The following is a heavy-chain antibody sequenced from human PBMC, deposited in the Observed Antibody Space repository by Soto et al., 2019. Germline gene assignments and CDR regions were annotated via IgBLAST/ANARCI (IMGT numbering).Heavy chain of an antibody. CDR3: ARAILLWFGELSDYYYGMDV. V-gene: IGHV4-4*02. Sequence: KTSETLSLTCAVSGGSISSSNWWSWVRQPPGKGLEWIGEIYHSGSTNYNPSLKSRVTISVDKSKNQFSLKLSSVTAADTAVYYCARAILLWFGELSDYYYGMDVWGQGTTVTVSS. CDR2: IYHSGST. J-gene: IGHJ6*02. D-gene: IGHD3-10*01. CDR1: GGSISSSNW.